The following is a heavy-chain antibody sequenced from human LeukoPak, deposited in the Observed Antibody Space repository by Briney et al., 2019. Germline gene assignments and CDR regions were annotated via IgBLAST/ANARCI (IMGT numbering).Heavy chain of an antibody. CDR2: ISSSGSTI. CDR3: ARPYSSGWYEFDY. CDR1: GFTFSSYE. V-gene: IGHV3-48*03. D-gene: IGHD6-19*01. J-gene: IGHJ4*02. Sequence: GGSLRLSCAASGFTFSSYEMNWVCQAPGKGLEWVSYISSSGSTIYYADSVKGRFTISRDNARNSLYLQMNSLRAEDTAVYYCARPYSSGWYEFDYWGQGTLVTASS.